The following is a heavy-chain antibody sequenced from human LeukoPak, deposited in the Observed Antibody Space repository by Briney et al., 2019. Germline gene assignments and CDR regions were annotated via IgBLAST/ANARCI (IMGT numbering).Heavy chain of an antibody. CDR2: INTSGGST. CDR3: TRGEIGSYYFWIDP. CDR1: GYTFTSYY. V-gene: IGHV1-46*01. D-gene: IGHD1-26*01. J-gene: IGHJ5*01. Sequence: ASVKVSCKASGYTFTSYYMHWVRQSPGQGLEWMGIINTSGGSTSYAQKFQGRVTMTRDSSTCTVYMELSSLRSEDTTVYYCTRGEIGSYYFWIDPWGQGTLVTVSS.